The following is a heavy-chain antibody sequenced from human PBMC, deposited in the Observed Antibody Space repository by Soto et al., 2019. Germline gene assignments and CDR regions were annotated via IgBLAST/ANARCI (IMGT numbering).Heavy chain of an antibody. J-gene: IGHJ3*01. CDR2: IYYDGST. CDR3: ARFYGNAFDV. D-gene: IGHD3-10*01. Sequence: QLQLQESAPGLVKPSETLSPTCSVSGGSITTSSYNWDWIRQPPGKGLQWIGTIYYDGSTSYKPSPRSQGTISVNTSKNHFALKVTAGTAADTAVYYCARFYGNAFDVWGRGTVVTVSS. CDR1: GGSITTSSYN. V-gene: IGHV4-39*02.